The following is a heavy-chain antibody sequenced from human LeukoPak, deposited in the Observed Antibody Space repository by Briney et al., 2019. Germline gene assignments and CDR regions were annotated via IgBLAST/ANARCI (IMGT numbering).Heavy chain of an antibody. CDR2: ISSSGSTI. CDR3: ARDREEYYYDSSGYIY. D-gene: IGHD3-22*01. CDR1: GFTFSDYY. Sequence: GGSLRLSCAASGFTFSDYYMSWIRQAPGKGLEWVSYISSSGSTIYYADSVKGRFTISRDNAKNSLYLQMNSLRAEDTAVYYCARDREEYYYDSSGYIYWGQGTLVTVSS. J-gene: IGHJ4*02. V-gene: IGHV3-11*04.